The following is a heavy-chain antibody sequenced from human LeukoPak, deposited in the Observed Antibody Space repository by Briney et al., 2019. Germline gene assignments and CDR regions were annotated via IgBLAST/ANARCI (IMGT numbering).Heavy chain of an antibody. CDR2: ISSSSSYI. D-gene: IGHD1-26*01. Sequence: GGSLRLSCAASGFTFSSYSMNWVRQAPGKGLEWVSSISSSSSYIYYADSVKGRFTISRDNAKNSLYLQMNSLRAEDTAVYYCAKEYRGTYGGVAFDIWGQGTMVTVSS. J-gene: IGHJ3*02. CDR1: GFTFSSYS. V-gene: IGHV3-21*01. CDR3: AKEYRGTYGGVAFDI.